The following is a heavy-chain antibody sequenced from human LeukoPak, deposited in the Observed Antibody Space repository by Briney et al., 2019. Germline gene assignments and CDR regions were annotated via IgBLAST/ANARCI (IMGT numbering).Heavy chain of an antibody. V-gene: IGHV3-66*01. CDR2: IYSGGST. J-gene: IGHJ4*02. CDR3: ARAVGYDYVWGSYDY. D-gene: IGHD3-16*01. Sequence: GGFLRLSCAASGFTVSSNYMSWVRQAPGKGLEWVSVIYSGGSTYYADSVKGRFTISRDNSKNTLYLQMNSLRAEDTAVYYCARAVGYDYVWGSYDYWGQGTLVTVSS. CDR1: GFTVSSNY.